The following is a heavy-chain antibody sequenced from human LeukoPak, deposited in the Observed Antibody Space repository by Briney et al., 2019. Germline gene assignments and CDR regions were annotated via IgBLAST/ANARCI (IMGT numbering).Heavy chain of an antibody. Sequence: PEGSLRLSCAASGFGFSSYAMHWVRQAPGKGLEWVAVISYDGSNRYYADSVKGRFTISRDNSKNTLFLQMNSLRAEDTALYYCAKDWAVGDYYYFYYMDVWGKGTTVTVSS. J-gene: IGHJ6*03. D-gene: IGHD6-19*01. CDR3: AKDWAVGDYYYFYYMDV. CDR2: ISYDGSNR. CDR1: GFGFSSYA. V-gene: IGHV3-30*18.